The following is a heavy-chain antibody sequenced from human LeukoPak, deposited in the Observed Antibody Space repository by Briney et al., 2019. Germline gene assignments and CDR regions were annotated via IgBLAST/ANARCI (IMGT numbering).Heavy chain of an antibody. CDR1: GYTFTGYY. V-gene: IGHV1-8*02. Sequence: GASVKVSCKASGYTFTGYYMHWVRQAPGQGLEWMGWMNPNTGNTGYAQKFQGRVTMTRNTSISTAYMELSSLRSEDTAVYYCAKRGYSYGDFDYWGQGTLVTVSS. CDR3: AKRGYSYGDFDY. D-gene: IGHD5-18*01. J-gene: IGHJ4*02. CDR2: MNPNTGNT.